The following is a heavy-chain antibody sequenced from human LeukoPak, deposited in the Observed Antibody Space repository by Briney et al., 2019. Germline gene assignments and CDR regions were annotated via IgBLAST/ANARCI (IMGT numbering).Heavy chain of an antibody. CDR1: GGSFSGYY. J-gene: IGHJ6*03. CDR3: ARGQVYYGSGTYMDV. CDR2: INHSGST. D-gene: IGHD3-10*01. V-gene: IGHV4-34*01. Sequence: PSETLSLTCAVYGGSFSGYYWSWIRQPPGKGLEWIEEINHSGSTNYNPSLKSRVTISVDTSKNQFSLKLSSVTAADTAVYYCARGQVYYGSGTYMDVWGKGTTVTVSS.